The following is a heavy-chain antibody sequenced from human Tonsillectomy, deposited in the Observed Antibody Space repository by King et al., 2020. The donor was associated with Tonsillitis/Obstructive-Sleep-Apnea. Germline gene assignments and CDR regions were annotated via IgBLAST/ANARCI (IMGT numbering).Heavy chain of an antibody. J-gene: IGHJ4*02. D-gene: IGHD5-12*01. Sequence: QVQLQESGPGLVKPSETLSLTCTVSGGSVSRGSYYWSWIRQPPGKGLEWIGYIYYSGSTNYNPSLKSRVTISLDTSKNQFSLNLSSVTATDTAVYYCARSSYSGDDINPFDYWGQGTLVTVAS. V-gene: IGHV4-61*01. CDR1: GGSVSRGSYY. CDR3: ARSSYSGDDINPFDY. CDR2: IYYSGST.